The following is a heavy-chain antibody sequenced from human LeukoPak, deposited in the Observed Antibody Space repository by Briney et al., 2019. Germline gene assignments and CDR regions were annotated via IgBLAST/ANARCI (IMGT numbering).Heavy chain of an antibody. CDR2: IYTSGST. CDR1: GGSISSYY. Sequence: SETLSLTCTVSGGSISSYYWSWIRQPAGKGLEWIGRIYTSGSTNYNPSLKSRVTISVDTSKNQFSLKLSSVTAADTAVYYCARDRAYMTTVTTRGFDPYGQGTLVTVSS. J-gene: IGHJ5*02. CDR3: ARDRAYMTTVTTRGFDP. D-gene: IGHD4-17*01. V-gene: IGHV4-4*07.